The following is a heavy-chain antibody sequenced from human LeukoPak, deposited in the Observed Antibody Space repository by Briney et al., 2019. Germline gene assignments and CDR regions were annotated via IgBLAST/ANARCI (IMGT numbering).Heavy chain of an antibody. V-gene: IGHV3-33*01. CDR2: IYYDGGNK. CDR3: AREVGYCSSTSCRYYYYYGMDV. CDR1: GFTFSNYG. D-gene: IGHD2-2*01. Sequence: GRSLRLSCAASGFTFSNYGMHWVRQAPGKGLQWVAVIYYDGGNKYYADSVKGRFTISRDNAKNSLYLQMNSLRAEDTAVYYCAREVGYCSSTSCRYYYYYGMDVWGQGTTVTVSS. J-gene: IGHJ6*02.